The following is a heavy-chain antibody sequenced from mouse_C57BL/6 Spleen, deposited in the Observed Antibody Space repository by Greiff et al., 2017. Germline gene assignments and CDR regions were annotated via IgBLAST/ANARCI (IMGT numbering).Heavy chain of an antibody. J-gene: IGHJ3*01. CDR3: ARVYYGNSAWFAY. CDR2: ISDGGSYT. Sequence: EVKLMESGGGLVKPGGSLKLSCAASGFTFSSYAMSWVRQTPEKRLEWVATISDGGSYTYYPDNVKGRFTISRDNAKNNLYLQMSHLKSEDTAMFDCARVYYGNSAWFAYWGQGTLVTVSA. CDR1: GFTFSSYA. D-gene: IGHD2-1*01. V-gene: IGHV5-4*03.